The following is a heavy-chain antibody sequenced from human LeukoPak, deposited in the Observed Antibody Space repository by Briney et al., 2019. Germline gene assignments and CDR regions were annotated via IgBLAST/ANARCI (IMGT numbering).Heavy chain of an antibody. CDR1: GGSISSYY. D-gene: IGHD3-22*01. J-gene: IGHJ4*02. Sequence: SETLSLTCTVSGGSISSYYWSWIRQPPGKGLEWIGYIYYSGSTNYNPSLKSRVTISVDTSKNQFSLKLSSVTAADTAVYYCARGHSSGYYVSTLFDYWGQGTLVTVSS. CDR2: IYYSGST. CDR3: ARGHSSGYYVSTLFDY. V-gene: IGHV4-59*12.